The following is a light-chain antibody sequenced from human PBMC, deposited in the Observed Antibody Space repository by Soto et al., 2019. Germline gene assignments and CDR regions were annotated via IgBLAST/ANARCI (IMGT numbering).Light chain of an antibody. Sequence: EIVLTQSPGTLSLSPGERVTLSCRASRSFSSSYLAWYQQKGGQAPRLLIHGASSRATGIPDRFSGSGSGTDFTLTISRLEPEDFAVYYCQQHGSSPPYTFGQGTKLEIK. CDR3: QQHGSSPPYT. J-gene: IGKJ2*01. CDR2: GAS. V-gene: IGKV3-20*01. CDR1: RSFSSSY.